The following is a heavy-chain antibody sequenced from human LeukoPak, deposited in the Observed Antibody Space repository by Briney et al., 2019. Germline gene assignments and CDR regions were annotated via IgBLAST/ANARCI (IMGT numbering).Heavy chain of an antibody. Sequence: GRSLRLSCAASGFTFSSYGMHWVRQAPGKGLEWVAVIWYDGSNKYYADSVKGRFTISRDNSKNTLYLQMNGLRAEDTAVYYCAKAYSSSWSGIDYWGQGTLVTVSS. CDR2: IWYDGSNK. CDR3: AKAYSSSWSGIDY. V-gene: IGHV3-33*06. CDR1: GFTFSSYG. D-gene: IGHD6-13*01. J-gene: IGHJ4*02.